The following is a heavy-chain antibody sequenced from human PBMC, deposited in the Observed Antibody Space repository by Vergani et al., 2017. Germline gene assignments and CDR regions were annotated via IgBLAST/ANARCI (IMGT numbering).Heavy chain of an antibody. CDR3: AREMVAAAGTDWFDP. CDR2: IIPILGIA. CDR1: GGTFSSYA. D-gene: IGHD6-13*01. J-gene: IGHJ5*02. V-gene: IGHV1-69*04. Sequence: QVQLVQSGAEVKKPGSSVKVSCKASGGTFSSYAISWVRQAPGQGLEWMGRIIPILGIANYAQKFQGRVTITADKSTCTAYMELSSLRSEDTAVYYCAREMVAAAGTDWFDPWGQGTLVTVSS.